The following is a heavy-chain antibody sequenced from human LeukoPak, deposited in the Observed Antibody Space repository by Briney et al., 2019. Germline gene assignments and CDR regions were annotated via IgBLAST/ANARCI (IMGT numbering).Heavy chain of an antibody. CDR3: ATNYYDSSGYFPDFDY. CDR1: GFTFSSHG. CDR2: ISGSGRDT. V-gene: IGHV3-23*01. D-gene: IGHD3-22*01. Sequence: GGSLRLSCAASGFTFSSHGMHWVRQAPVKGLEWVSGISGSGRDTYYADSVKGRFTISRDNSKNTLYLQMNSLRADDTAVYYCATNYYDSSGYFPDFDYWGQGALVSVSS. J-gene: IGHJ4*02.